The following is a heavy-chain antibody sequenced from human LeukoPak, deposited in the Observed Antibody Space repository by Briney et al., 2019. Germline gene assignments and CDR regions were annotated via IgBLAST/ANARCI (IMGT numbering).Heavy chain of an antibody. Sequence: SQTLSLTCAVYGGSFSGYYWSWIRQPPRKGLEWIGEINHSGSTNYNPPLKSRVTISVDTSKNQFSLKLSSVTAADTAVYYCAGQWELRYYGMDVWGQGTTVTVSS. D-gene: IGHD1-26*01. CDR2: INHSGST. V-gene: IGHV4-34*01. CDR1: GGSFSGYY. CDR3: AGQWELRYYGMDV. J-gene: IGHJ6*02.